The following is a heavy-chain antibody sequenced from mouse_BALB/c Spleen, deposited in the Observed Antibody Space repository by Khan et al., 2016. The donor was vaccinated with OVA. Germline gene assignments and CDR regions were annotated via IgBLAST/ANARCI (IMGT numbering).Heavy chain of an antibody. CDR3: ARGNDFFAH. CDR1: GYSFTAYY. J-gene: IGHJ3*01. CDR2: MYANTGNI. Sequence: MQLEESGPDLVKPGASVKMSCKASGYSFTAYYINWVKLSQGQSLETIGRMYANTGNIHYNQKFKDKALLIVDTSSSTAYMELRSLTSEDSAVYYCARGNDFFAHWGQGTLVTVSA. V-gene: IGHV1-34*01. D-gene: IGHD2-2*01.